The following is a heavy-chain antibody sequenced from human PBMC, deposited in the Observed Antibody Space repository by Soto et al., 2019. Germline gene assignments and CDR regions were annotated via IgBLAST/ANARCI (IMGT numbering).Heavy chain of an antibody. V-gene: IGHV4-31*03. J-gene: IGHJ4*02. CDR2: IYYSGST. CDR1: GGSISSGGYY. D-gene: IGHD3-22*01. CDR3: ARGHSSGYYYIDY. Sequence: QVQLQESGPGLVKPSQTLSLTCTVSGGSISSGGYYWSWIRQHPGKGLEWIGYIYYSGSTYYNPSLKSRVTISVDTSKNHFSLKLSSVTAADTAVYYCARGHSSGYYYIDYWGQGTLVTVSS.